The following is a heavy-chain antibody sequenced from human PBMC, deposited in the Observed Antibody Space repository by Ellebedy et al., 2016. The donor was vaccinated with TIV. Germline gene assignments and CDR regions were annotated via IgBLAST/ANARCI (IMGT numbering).Heavy chain of an antibody. CDR1: GGSISSGGYY. Sequence: MPSETLSLTCTVSGGSISSGGYYWSWIRQHPGKGLEWIGYIYYSGSTYYNPSLKSRVTISVDTSKNQFSLKLSSVTAADTAVYYCARRGGDYREYFDYWGQGTLVTVSS. J-gene: IGHJ4*02. V-gene: IGHV4-31*03. CDR3: ARRGGDYREYFDY. D-gene: IGHD4-17*01. CDR2: IYYSGST.